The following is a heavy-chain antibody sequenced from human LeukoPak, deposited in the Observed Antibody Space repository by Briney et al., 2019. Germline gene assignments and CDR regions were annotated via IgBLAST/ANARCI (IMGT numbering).Heavy chain of an antibody. CDR1: GFTFSSYA. CDR2: ISGSGGST. CDR3: AKDRDSITIFGVVTLPAFDI. J-gene: IGHJ3*02. D-gene: IGHD3-3*01. Sequence: GGSLRLSCAASGFTFSSYAMSWVRPAPGKGLEWVSAISGSGGSTYYADSVKGRFTISRDNSKNTLYLQMNSLRAEDTAVYYCAKDRDSITIFGVVTLPAFDIWGQGTMVTVSS. V-gene: IGHV3-23*01.